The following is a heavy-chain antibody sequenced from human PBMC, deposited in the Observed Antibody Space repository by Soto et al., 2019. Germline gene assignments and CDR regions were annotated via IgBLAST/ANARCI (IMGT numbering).Heavy chain of an antibody. CDR3: AKGRSIVVVVAATPSWYFDL. CDR2: IIPIFGTA. Sequence: QVQLVQSGAEVQKPGSSVKVSRKASGGTFSSYAISWVRQAPGQGLEWMGGIIPIFGTANYAQKFQGRVKITADESTSTAYMELSSLRSDDTAVYYCAKGRSIVVVVAATPSWYFDLWGRGTLVTVSS. D-gene: IGHD2-15*01. CDR1: GGTFSSYA. J-gene: IGHJ2*01. V-gene: IGHV1-69*01.